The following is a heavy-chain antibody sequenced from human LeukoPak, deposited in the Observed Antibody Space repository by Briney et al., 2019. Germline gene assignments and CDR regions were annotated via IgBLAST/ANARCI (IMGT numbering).Heavy chain of an antibody. CDR1: GGSFSSYY. Sequence: PSETLSLTCAVYGGSFSSYYWGWIRQPPGKGLEWIGSIYYSGSTYYNPSLKSRVTISVDTSKNQFSLKLSSVTAADTAVYYCARHDFDFWSGHFGTMFDYWGLGTLVTVSS. CDR3: ARHDFDFWSGHFGTMFDY. V-gene: IGHV4-39*01. CDR2: IYYSGST. J-gene: IGHJ4*02. D-gene: IGHD3-3*01.